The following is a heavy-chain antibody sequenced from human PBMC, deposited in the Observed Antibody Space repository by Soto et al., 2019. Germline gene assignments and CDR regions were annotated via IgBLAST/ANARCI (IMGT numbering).Heavy chain of an antibody. Sequence: GSGPTLVNPTETLTLTCTVSGFSLSNARMGVSWIRQPPGKALEWLAHIFSNDEKSYSTSLKSRLTISKDTSKSQVVLTMTNMDPVDTATYYCARIRDITGYDILTGTQFADVWGQGTTVTVSS. CDR3: ARIRDITGYDILTGTQFADV. CDR2: IFSNDEK. CDR1: GFSLSNARMG. V-gene: IGHV2-26*01. D-gene: IGHD3-9*01. J-gene: IGHJ6*02.